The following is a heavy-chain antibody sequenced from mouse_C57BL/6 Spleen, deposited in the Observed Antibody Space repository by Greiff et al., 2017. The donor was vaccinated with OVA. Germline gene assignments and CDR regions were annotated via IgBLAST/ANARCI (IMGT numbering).Heavy chain of an antibody. CDR3: ARDHYGSWYFDV. J-gene: IGHJ1*03. Sequence: QVQLQQSGAELVRPGTSVKMSCKASGYTFTNYWIGWAKQRPGHGLEWIGDIYPGGGYTNYNEKFKGKATLTADKSSSTAYMQFSSLTSEDSASYYCARDHYGSWYFDVWGTGTTVTVSS. CDR2: IYPGGGYT. D-gene: IGHD1-1*01. V-gene: IGHV1-63*01. CDR1: GYTFTNYW.